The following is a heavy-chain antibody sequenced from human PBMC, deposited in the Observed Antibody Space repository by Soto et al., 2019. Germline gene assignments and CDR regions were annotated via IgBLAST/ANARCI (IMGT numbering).Heavy chain of an antibody. J-gene: IGHJ3*02. D-gene: IGHD3-10*01. CDR1: GYTFTSYG. V-gene: IGHV1-18*01. Sequence: GASVKVSCKASGYTFTSYGISWVRQAPGQGLEWMGWISAYNGNTNYAQKLQGRVTMTTDTSTSTAYMELRSLRSDDTAVYYCARAYYYGSGNYAFDIRGQGTMVTVSS. CDR3: ARAYYYGSGNYAFDI. CDR2: ISAYNGNT.